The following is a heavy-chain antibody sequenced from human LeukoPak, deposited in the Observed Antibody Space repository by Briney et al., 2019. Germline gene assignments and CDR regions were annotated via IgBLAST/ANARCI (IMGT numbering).Heavy chain of an antibody. CDR3: ANTYGDFTHDAFDI. D-gene: IGHD4-17*01. CDR2: INWNGGST. CDR1: GFTFDDYG. J-gene: IGHJ3*02. Sequence: GGSLRLSCAASGFTFDDYGMSWVRQAPGKGLEWVSGINWNGGSTGYADSVKGRFTISRDNAKNSLYLQMNSLRAEDTAVYYCANTYGDFTHDAFDIWGQGTMVTVSS. V-gene: IGHV3-20*04.